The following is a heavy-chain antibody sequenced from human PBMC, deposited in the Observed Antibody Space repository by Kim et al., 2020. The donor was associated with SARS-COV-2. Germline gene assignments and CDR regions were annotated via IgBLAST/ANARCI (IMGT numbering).Heavy chain of an antibody. D-gene: IGHD4-17*01. CDR3: ARGRTMTTVTTPDS. J-gene: IGHJ4*02. Sequence: AQEVQGRVTMTTDTSTNTAYMELRSLRSDDTAVYYCARGRTMTTVTTPDSWGQGTLVTVSS. V-gene: IGHV1-18*01.